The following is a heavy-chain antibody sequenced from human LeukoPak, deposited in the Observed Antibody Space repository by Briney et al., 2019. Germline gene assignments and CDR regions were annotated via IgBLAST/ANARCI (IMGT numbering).Heavy chain of an antibody. J-gene: IGHJ4*02. CDR1: GGSISSSSYY. V-gene: IGHV4-39*01. CDR3: ARQLSSIDYVDY. Sequence: SETLSLTCTVSGGSISSSSYYWGWIRQPPGKGLEWIGSIYYSGSTYYNPSLKSRVTISVDTTKNQFSLKLSSVTAADTAVYYCARQLSSIDYVDYWGLGTLVTVSS. D-gene: IGHD2/OR15-2a*01. CDR2: IYYSGST.